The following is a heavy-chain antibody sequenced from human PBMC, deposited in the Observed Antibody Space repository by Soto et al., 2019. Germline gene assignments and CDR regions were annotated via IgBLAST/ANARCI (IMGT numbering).Heavy chain of an antibody. D-gene: IGHD1-20*01. CDR3: ARHYNTGAFFDY. CDR2: VSYSGSP. CDR1: GASVSSSHY. V-gene: IGHV4-39*01. Sequence: QLQLQESGPGLVKSSETLSLTCSVSGASVSSSHYWGWIRQPPGKGLEWIGSVSYSGSPYYSPSFKSPITISVYTSNNRSSLRVRSVPATDTAVYFCARHYNTGAFFDYWGQGKLVTVSS. J-gene: IGHJ4*02.